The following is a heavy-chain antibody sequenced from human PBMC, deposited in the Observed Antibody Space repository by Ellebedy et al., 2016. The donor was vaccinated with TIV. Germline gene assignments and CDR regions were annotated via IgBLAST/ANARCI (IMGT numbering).Heavy chain of an antibody. CDR2: ISDSGGKT. Sequence: GESLKISCAASGFSFGNHAMNWVRQAPGKGLEWASAISDSGGKTYYADSVKGRFTVSRDNSRDTLYLHMKSLRAEDTAVYYCAKDREPIAAAGSEYWGQGTLVTVSS. J-gene: IGHJ4*02. V-gene: IGHV3-23*01. CDR1: GFSFGNHA. D-gene: IGHD6-13*01. CDR3: AKDREPIAAAGSEY.